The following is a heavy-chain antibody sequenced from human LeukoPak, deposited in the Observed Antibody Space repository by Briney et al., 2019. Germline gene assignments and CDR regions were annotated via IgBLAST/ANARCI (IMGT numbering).Heavy chain of an antibody. V-gene: IGHV1-69*05. CDR2: IIPIFGTA. CDR3: ARDGDYDYYYYMDV. D-gene: IGHD4-17*01. CDR1: GGTFSSYA. Sequence: SVKVSCKVSGGTFSSYAISWVRQAPGQGLEWMGRIIPIFGTANYAQKFQGRVTITTDESTSTAYMELSSLRSEDTAVYYCARDGDYDYYYYMDVWGKGTTVTVSS. J-gene: IGHJ6*03.